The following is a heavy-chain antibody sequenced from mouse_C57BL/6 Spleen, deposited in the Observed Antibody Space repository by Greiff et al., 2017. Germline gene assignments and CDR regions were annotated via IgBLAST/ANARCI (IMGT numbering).Heavy chain of an antibody. V-gene: IGHV1-55*01. CDR1: GYTFTSYW. J-gene: IGHJ3*01. D-gene: IGHD1-1*02. CDR2: IYPGSGST. Sequence: QVQLKQPGAELVKPGASVKMSCKASGYTFTSYWITWVKQRPGQGLEWIGDIYPGSGSTNYNEKFKSKATLTVGTSSSTAYMQLSSLTSEDSAVYYCAREDYGRGFAYWGQGTLVTVSA. CDR3: AREDYGRGFAY.